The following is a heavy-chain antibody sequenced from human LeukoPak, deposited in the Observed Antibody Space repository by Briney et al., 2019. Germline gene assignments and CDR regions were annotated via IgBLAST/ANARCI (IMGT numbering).Heavy chain of an antibody. D-gene: IGHD3-9*01. CDR2: ISAYNGNT. V-gene: IGHV1-18*01. CDR3: ARVNLLTGYLGYFDY. J-gene: IGHJ4*02. CDR1: GYTFTSYG. Sequence: ASVKVSCKASGYTFTSYGISWVRQAPGQGLEWMGWISAYNGNTNYAQKLQGRVTMTTDTSTSTAYMELRSLRSDDTAVYYRARVNLLTGYLGYFDYWGQGTLVTVSS.